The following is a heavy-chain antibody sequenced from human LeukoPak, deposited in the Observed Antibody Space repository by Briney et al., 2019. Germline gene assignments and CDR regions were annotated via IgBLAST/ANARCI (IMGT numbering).Heavy chain of an antibody. D-gene: IGHD3-3*01. Sequence: PSETLPLTCTVSGGSISSYYWSWIRQPPGKRLEWIGHIYYSGSTTYNPSLQRRVTVPEDTSKNQFSLKLSSVTAADTAVYYCASRSSIWSGYQDALYYFDAWGQGGQVTVSS. CDR3: ASRSSIWSGYQDALYYFDA. J-gene: IGHJ4*02. CDR2: IYYSGST. V-gene: IGHV4-59*01. CDR1: GGSISSYY.